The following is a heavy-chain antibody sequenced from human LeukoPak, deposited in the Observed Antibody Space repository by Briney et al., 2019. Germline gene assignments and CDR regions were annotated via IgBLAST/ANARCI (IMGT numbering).Heavy chain of an antibody. J-gene: IGHJ5*02. CDR2: ISGSGGST. Sequence: GGSLRLSCAASGFTFSSYSMNWVRQAPGKGLEWVSAISGSGGSTYYADSGKGRFTISRDNSKNTLYLQMNSLRAEDTAVYYCAKRRERAYGSGNNWFDPWGQGTLVTVSS. V-gene: IGHV3-23*01. D-gene: IGHD3-10*01. CDR1: GFTFSSYS. CDR3: AKRRERAYGSGNNWFDP.